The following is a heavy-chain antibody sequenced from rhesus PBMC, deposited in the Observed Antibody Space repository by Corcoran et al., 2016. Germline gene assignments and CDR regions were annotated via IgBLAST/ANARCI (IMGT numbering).Heavy chain of an antibody. CDR1: GGSISSSNW. D-gene: IGHD1-44*02. Sequence: QVQLQESGPGLVKPSETLSLTCAVSGGSISSSNWWSWIRQPPGKGLEWIRYISGSSGSTYYNPSLKSRVTISTDTSKNQFSLKLSSVTAADTAVYYCARRRVGATFDYWGQGVLVTVSS. CDR2: ISGSSGST. J-gene: IGHJ4*01. CDR3: ARRRVGATFDY. V-gene: IGHV4-65*01.